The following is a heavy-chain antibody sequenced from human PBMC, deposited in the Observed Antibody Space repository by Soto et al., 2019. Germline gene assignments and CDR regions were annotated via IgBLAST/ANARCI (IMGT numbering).Heavy chain of an antibody. Sequence: GESLKISCTGSGYSFATYWIGWVRQMPGKGLEWMGIIYPRDSETKYSPSFQGQVTISADKSITTAYLLWSSLKASDTAVYFCARRQSSSWSFYYWGQGTLVTVSS. J-gene: IGHJ4*02. CDR3: ARRQSSSWSFYY. V-gene: IGHV5-51*01. CDR1: GYSFATYW. CDR2: IYPRDSET. D-gene: IGHD6-13*01.